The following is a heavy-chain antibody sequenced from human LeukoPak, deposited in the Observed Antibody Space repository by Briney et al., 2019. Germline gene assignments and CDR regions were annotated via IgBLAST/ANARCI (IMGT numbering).Heavy chain of an antibody. V-gene: IGHV4-34*01. CDR3: ARGSGSFDY. D-gene: IGHD1-14*01. CDR2: INHSGST. J-gene: IGHJ4*02. CDR1: GGSFSGYY. Sequence: SQTLSLTCAVYGGSFSGYYWSWIRQPPGKGLEWIGEINHSGSTNYNPSLKSRVTISVDTSKNQFSLKLSSVTAADTAVYYCARGSGSFDYWGQGTLVTVSS.